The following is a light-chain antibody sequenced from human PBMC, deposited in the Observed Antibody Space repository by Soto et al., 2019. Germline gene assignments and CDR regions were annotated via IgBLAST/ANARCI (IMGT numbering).Light chain of an antibody. J-gene: IGKJ1*01. Sequence: EIVMTQSPATLSVSPGERATLSCRASQSVSSNLAWYQQKPAQAPRFLIYGASTRATGIPARFSGSGSGTEFTLTISSLQSEDFAVYYCQQYNNWPQAFGQGTKVEIK. CDR3: QQYNNWPQA. V-gene: IGKV3-15*01. CDR2: GAS. CDR1: QSVSSN.